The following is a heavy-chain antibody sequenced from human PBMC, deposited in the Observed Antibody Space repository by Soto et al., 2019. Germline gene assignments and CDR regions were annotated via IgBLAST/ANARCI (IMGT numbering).Heavy chain of an antibody. V-gene: IGHV4-31*01. CDR3: ARKFTVTTGFDY. J-gene: IGHJ4*02. CDR2: IYYSGST. CDR1: GGSISSGGYY. D-gene: IGHD4-4*01. Sequence: QVQLQESGPGLVKPSQTLSLTCTVSGGSISSGGYYWSWIRQHPGKGLEWIGYIYYSGSTYYNPSLKSHITISVDTSKNQFSLKLSSVTAADTAVYYCARKFTVTTGFDYWGQGTLVTVSS.